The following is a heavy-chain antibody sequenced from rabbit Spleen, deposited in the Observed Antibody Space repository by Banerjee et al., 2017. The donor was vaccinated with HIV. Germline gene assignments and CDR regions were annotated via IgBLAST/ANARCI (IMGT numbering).Heavy chain of an antibody. CDR3: ARGDNNGRGFDP. Sequence: QSLEESGGDLVKPGASLTLTCTASGVSFSTNHYMCWVRQAPGKGLELIACIYAGDGSTNYANWAKGRFTISKASSTTVTLQMTSLTAADTATYFCARGDNNGRGFDPWGPCTLVTVS. J-gene: IGHJ2*01. CDR2: IYAGDGST. V-gene: IGHV1S40*01. D-gene: IGHD5-1*01. CDR1: GVSFSTNHY.